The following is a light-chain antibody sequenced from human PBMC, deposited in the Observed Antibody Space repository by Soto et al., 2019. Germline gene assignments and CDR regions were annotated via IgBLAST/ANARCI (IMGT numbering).Light chain of an antibody. Sequence: EIVLTQSPATLSLSPGERATLSCRASQSVSSYLAWYQQKPGQAPMLLIYDASNRATGIPARFSGSGSGTDFTLPISRLEPEDFAVYYCQQRSNWPPRITFGQGTRLEIK. CDR3: QQRSNWPPRIT. J-gene: IGKJ5*01. V-gene: IGKV3-11*01. CDR2: DAS. CDR1: QSVSSY.